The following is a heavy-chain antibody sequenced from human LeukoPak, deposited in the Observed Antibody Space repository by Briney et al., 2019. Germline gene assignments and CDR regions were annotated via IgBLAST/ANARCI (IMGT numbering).Heavy chain of an antibody. CDR1: GYTFTSYG. CDR2: ISAYNGNT. J-gene: IGHJ5*02. Sequence: ASVKVSCKASGYTFTSYGISWVRQAPGQGLEWMGWISAYNGNTNYAQKLQGRVTMTTDTSTSTAYMELRSLRSDDTAVYYCARDHRGYDLVIKSWFDPWGQGTLVTVSS. D-gene: IGHD5-12*01. CDR3: ARDHRGYDLVIKSWFDP. V-gene: IGHV1-18*01.